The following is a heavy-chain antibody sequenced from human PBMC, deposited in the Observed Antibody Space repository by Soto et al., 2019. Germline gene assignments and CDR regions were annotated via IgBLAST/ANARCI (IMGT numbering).Heavy chain of an antibody. CDR2: IIPIFGTA. V-gene: IGHV1-69*13. CDR1: GGTFSSYA. J-gene: IGHJ4*02. D-gene: IGHD3-10*01. Sequence: SVKVSCKASGGTFSSYAISWVRQAPGQGLEWMGGIIPIFGTANYAQKFQGRVTITADESTSTAYMELSSLRSEDTAVYYCAYGRPNRFGELFSFDYWGQGTLVTVSS. CDR3: AYGRPNRFGELFSFDY.